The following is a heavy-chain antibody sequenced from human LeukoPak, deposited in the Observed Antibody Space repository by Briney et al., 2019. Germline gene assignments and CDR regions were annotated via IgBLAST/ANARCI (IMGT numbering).Heavy chain of an antibody. D-gene: IGHD3-10*01. V-gene: IGHV3-30*18. CDR3: AKSSLRGHSLWYFDL. Sequence: PGRSLRLSCAASGFTFSSYGMHWVRQAPGKGLEWVAVISYDGSNKYDADSVKGRFTNSRDISKNTLYLQMNKLRVEDTAVYYCAKSSLRGHSLWYFDLWGRGTPVTVSS. CDR1: GFTFSSYG. CDR2: ISYDGSNK. J-gene: IGHJ2*01.